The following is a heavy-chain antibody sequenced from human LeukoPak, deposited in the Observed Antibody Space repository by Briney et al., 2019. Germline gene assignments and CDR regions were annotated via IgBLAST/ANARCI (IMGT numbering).Heavy chain of an antibody. CDR3: ARGRVPPRGVYYYYYYGMDV. Sequence: SETLSLTCAVYGGSFNGYYWSWIRQPPGKGLEWIGEINHSGSTNYNPSLKSRVTISVDTSKNQFSLKLSSVTAADTAVYYCARGRVPPRGVYYYYYYGMDVWGQGTTVTVSS. J-gene: IGHJ6*02. D-gene: IGHD6-13*01. CDR2: INHSGST. CDR1: GGSFNGYY. V-gene: IGHV4-34*01.